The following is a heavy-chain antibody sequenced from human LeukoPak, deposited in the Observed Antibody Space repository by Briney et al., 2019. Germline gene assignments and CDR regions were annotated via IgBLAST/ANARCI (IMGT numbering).Heavy chain of an antibody. CDR1: GGSISSYY. V-gene: IGHV4-59*01. Sequence: PSETLSLTCTVSGGSISSYYWSWIRQPPGKGLEWIGYIYYSGSTNYNPSLRSRVTISVDTSKNQFSLKLSSVTAADTAVYYCARDIPYYYYMDVWGKGTTVTISS. CDR2: IYYSGST. D-gene: IGHD2-15*01. J-gene: IGHJ6*03. CDR3: ARDIPYYYYMDV.